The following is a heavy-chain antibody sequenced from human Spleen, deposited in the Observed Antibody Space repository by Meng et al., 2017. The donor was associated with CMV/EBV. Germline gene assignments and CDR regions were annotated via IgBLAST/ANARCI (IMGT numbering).Heavy chain of an antibody. J-gene: IGHJ4*02. CDR3: AKSRNGYGGEDY. CDR2: VSHSGDT. CDR1: GFPFTTSA. D-gene: IGHD5-12*01. V-gene: IGHV3-23*01. Sequence: GESLKISCAASGFPFTTSAMSWVRQAPGKGLEWVSGVSHSGDTHYADSVQGRFAISRDNSNNTLFLQMNSLRAEDTAIYYCAKSRNGYGGEDYWGQGTLVTVSS.